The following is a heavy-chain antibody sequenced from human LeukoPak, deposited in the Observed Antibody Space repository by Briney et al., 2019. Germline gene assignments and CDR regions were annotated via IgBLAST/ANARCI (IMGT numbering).Heavy chain of an antibody. Sequence: SQTLSLTCTVSGGSISSGDYYWSWIRQPPGKGLEWIGYIYYSGSTNYNPSLKSRVTISVDTSKNQFSLKLSSVTAADTAVYYCARSPIQLWFDPWGQGTLVTVSS. CDR3: ARSPIQLWFDP. CDR2: IYYSGST. J-gene: IGHJ5*02. V-gene: IGHV4-30-4*08. D-gene: IGHD5-18*01. CDR1: GGSISSGDYY.